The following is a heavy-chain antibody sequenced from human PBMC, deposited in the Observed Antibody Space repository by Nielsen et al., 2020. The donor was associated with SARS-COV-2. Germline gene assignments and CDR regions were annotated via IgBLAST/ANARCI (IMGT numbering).Heavy chain of an antibody. Sequence: SETLSLTCAVYGGSFSGYYWSWIRQPPGKGLEWIGYIYYSGSTNYNPSLKSRVTISVDTSKNQFSLKLSSVTAADTAVYYCARETGHYYDVWGQGTLVTVSS. CDR2: IYYSGST. CDR3: ARETGHYYDV. V-gene: IGHV4-59*13. J-gene: IGHJ4*02. CDR1: GGSFSGYY.